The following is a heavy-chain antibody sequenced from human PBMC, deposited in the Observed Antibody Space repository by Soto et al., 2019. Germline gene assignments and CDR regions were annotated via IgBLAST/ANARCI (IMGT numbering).Heavy chain of an antibody. CDR2: IYYSGST. J-gene: IGHJ4*02. Sequence: SETLSLTCTVSGSSISSYYWSWIRQPPGKGLEWIGYIYYSGSTNYNPSHKSRVTISVDTSTNQFSLKLSSVTAADTAVYYCARHWITMVRGVCHFDYWGQGTLVTVS. D-gene: IGHD3-10*01. V-gene: IGHV4-59*08. CDR3: ARHWITMVRGVCHFDY. CDR1: GSSISSYY.